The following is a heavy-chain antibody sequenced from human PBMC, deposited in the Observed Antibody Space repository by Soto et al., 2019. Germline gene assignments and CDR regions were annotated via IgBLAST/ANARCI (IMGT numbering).Heavy chain of an antibody. CDR2: IYYSGST. D-gene: IGHD2-15*01. Sequence: SETLSLTCTVSGGSISSGDYYWSWIRQPPGKGLEWIGYIYYSGSTYYNPSLKSRVTISVDTSKNQFSLKLSSVTAADTAVYYCARFLGYCSGGSCYSGWFDPWGQGTLVTVSS. CDR1: GGSISSGDYY. CDR3: ARFLGYCSGGSCYSGWFDP. J-gene: IGHJ5*02. V-gene: IGHV4-30-4*01.